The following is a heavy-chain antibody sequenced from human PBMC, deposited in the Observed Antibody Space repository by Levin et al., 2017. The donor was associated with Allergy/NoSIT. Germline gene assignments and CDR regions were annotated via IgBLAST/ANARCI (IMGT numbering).Heavy chain of an antibody. V-gene: IGHV1-46*01. CDR2: INPSGGST. Sequence: GESLKISCKASGYTFTSYYMHWVRQAPGQGLEWMGIINPSGGSTSYAQKFQGRVTMTRDTSTSTVYMELSSLRSEDTAVYYCARDSMGGWVPDYWGQGTLVTVSS. CDR1: GYTFTSYY. D-gene: IGHD3-16*01. J-gene: IGHJ4*02. CDR3: ARDSMGGWVPDY.